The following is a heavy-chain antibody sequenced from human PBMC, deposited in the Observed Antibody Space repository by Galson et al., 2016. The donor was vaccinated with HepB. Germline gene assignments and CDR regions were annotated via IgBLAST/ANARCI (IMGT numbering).Heavy chain of an antibody. CDR3: ARDDGSPLYAMDV. D-gene: IGHD5-24*01. V-gene: IGHV1-3*01. Sequence: SVKVSCKASGYTFTSYAMHWVRQAPGQRLEWMGWINAGNGNTKYSEKFQGRVTLTRDTSTSTVYMELSRLRSEDTAVYYCARDDGSPLYAMDVWGQGTTVIVSS. J-gene: IGHJ6*02. CDR2: INAGNGNT. CDR1: GYTFTSYA.